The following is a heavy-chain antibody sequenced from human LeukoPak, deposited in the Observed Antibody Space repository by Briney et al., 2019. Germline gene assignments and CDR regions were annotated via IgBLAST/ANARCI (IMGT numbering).Heavy chain of an antibody. J-gene: IGHJ3*02. CDR1: GFAFSSYG. V-gene: IGHV3-30*03. Sequence: GGSLRLSCAASGFAFSSYGMHWVRQAPGKGLEWVAVISYDGSNKYYADSVKGRFTISRDNSKNTLYLQMNSLRAEDTAVYYCAREGRDGYSPGAFDIWGQGTMVTVSS. CDR3: AREGRDGYSPGAFDI. D-gene: IGHD5-24*01. CDR2: ISYDGSNK.